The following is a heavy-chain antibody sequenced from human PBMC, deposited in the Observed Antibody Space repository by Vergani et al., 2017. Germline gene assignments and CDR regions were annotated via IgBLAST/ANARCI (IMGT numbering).Heavy chain of an antibody. Sequence: QVQLQESGPGLVKPSQTLYLTCTVSGCSISSGSYYWSWIRQPAGKGLEWIGRIYTSGSTNYNPSLKSRVTISVDTSKNQFSLKLSSVTAADTAVYCCARESPPRDWFDPWGQGTLVTVSS. J-gene: IGHJ5*02. V-gene: IGHV4-61*02. CDR3: ARESPPRDWFDP. CDR2: IYTSGST. CDR1: GCSISSGSYY.